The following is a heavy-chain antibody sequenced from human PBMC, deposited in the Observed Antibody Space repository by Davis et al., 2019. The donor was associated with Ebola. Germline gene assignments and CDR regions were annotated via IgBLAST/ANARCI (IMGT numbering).Heavy chain of an antibody. V-gene: IGHV3-7*01. CDR3: ARPRTFFGVVTYFDY. D-gene: IGHD3-3*01. CDR2: IKQDGSEK. Sequence: PGGSLRLSCAASGFTFSSYWMSWVRQAPGKGLEWVANIKQDGSEKYYVDSVKGRFTISRDNAKNSLYLQMNSLRAEDTAVYYCARPRTFFGVVTYFDYWGQGTLVTVSS. CDR1: GFTFSSYW. J-gene: IGHJ4*02.